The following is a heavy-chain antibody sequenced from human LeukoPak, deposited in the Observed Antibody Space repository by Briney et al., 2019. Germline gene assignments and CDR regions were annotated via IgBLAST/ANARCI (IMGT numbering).Heavy chain of an antibody. CDR1: GYSISSGYY. CDR3: ARDFPPPLDCSSTSCYALDP. J-gene: IGHJ5*02. Sequence: SETLSLTCTVSGYSISSGYYWGWIRQPPGKGLEWIGSIYHSGSTYYNPSLKSRVTISVDTSKNQFSLKLSSVTAADTAVYYCARDFPPPLDCSSTSCYALDPWGQGTLVTVSS. V-gene: IGHV4-38-2*02. D-gene: IGHD2-2*01. CDR2: IYHSGST.